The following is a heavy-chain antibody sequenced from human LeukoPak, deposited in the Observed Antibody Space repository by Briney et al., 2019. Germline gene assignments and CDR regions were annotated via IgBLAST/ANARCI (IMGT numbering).Heavy chain of an antibody. CDR1: GFTFSIYW. D-gene: IGHD4-23*01. CDR2: INSDESSR. V-gene: IGHV3-74*01. CDR3: ARDKYGGNSNAFDI. J-gene: IGHJ3*02. Sequence: GGSLRLSCAASGFTFSIYWKHWVRHAPGKGLVCVSRINSDESSRPYADSVKGRFTISRDNAKHTLYLQMNSLRAEDTAMYYCARDKYGGNSNAFDIWGQGTMVTVSS.